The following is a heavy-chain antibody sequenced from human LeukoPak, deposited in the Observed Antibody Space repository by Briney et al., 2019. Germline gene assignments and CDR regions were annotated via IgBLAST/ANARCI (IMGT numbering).Heavy chain of an antibody. CDR2: ISYDGSNK. CDR3: ARDMEMATIFGSNSYFDY. CDR1: GFTFRSYA. Sequence: GGSLRLSCAASGFTFRSYAMHWVRQAPGKGLEWVAVISYDGSNKYYADSVKGRFTISRDNSKNTLYLQMNSLRAEDTAVYYCARDMEMATIFGSNSYFDYWGQGTLVTVSS. V-gene: IGHV3-30-3*01. D-gene: IGHD5-24*01. J-gene: IGHJ4*02.